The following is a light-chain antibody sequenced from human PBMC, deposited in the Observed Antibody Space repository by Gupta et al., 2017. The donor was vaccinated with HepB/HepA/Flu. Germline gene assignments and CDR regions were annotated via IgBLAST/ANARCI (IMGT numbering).Light chain of an antibody. V-gene: IGKV3-20*01. Sequence: DTVLTQSPGTLSLSPGERVALSCRASQSVSGDYLAWYQQKPGQAPRLLIYGALSRAPGITERCSGSGAGTDFNLTISSSEPEDFAVYYCQQEGGEHPGCIFGQGTKMDIK. CDR2: GAL. CDR1: QSVSGDY. J-gene: IGKJ2*02. CDR3: QQEGGEHPGCI.